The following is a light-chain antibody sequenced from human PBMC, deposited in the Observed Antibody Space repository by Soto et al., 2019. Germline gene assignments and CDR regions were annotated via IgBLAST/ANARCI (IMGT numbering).Light chain of an antibody. CDR1: QSVSSN. J-gene: IGKJ4*01. CDR2: DAY. Sequence: EIVLTQSPATLSLSPGERATLSCRASQSVSSNLAWYQQKPGQAPRLLIYDAYKRATGIPARFSGSGSGTDFTLTISSLEPEDCAVYYCQQRRNWLTFGGGTKVEIK. V-gene: IGKV3-11*01. CDR3: QQRRNWLT.